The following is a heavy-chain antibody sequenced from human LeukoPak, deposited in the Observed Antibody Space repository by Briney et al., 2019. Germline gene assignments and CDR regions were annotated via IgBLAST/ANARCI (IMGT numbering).Heavy chain of an antibody. CDR1: GYSISSGYY. J-gene: IGHJ3*02. Sequence: NASETLSLTCTVSGYSISSGYYWGWIRQPPGKGLEWIGSIYHSGSTYYNPSLKSRVTISVDTSKNQFSLKLSSVTAADTPVYYCAREGITMIKAPVAFDIWGQGTMVTVSS. D-gene: IGHD3-22*01. V-gene: IGHV4-38-2*02. CDR3: AREGITMIKAPVAFDI. CDR2: IYHSGST.